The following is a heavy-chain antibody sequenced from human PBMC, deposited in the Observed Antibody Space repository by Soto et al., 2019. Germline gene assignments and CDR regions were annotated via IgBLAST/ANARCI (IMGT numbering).Heavy chain of an antibody. V-gene: IGHV3-48*02. J-gene: IGHJ3*02. CDR3: ARELGWGDYVGIDDAFDI. CDR1: GFTFSSYS. D-gene: IGHD4-17*01. CDR2: ISSSSSTI. Sequence: EVQLVESGGGLVQPGGSLRLSCAASGFTFSSYSMNWVRQAPGKGLEWVSYISSSSSTIYYADSVKGRFTISRDNAKNSLNLQMNSLRDEDTAVYYCARELGWGDYVGIDDAFDIWGQGTMVTVSS.